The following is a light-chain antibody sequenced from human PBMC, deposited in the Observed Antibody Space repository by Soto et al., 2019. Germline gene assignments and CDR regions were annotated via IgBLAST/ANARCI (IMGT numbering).Light chain of an antibody. CDR2: AAS. CDR1: ENIFKF. V-gene: IGKV1-5*01. CDR3: QHYHSQSIT. J-gene: IGKJ4*01. Sequence: DILLIQSPATLSASVGERITITCRASENIFKFLAWYQQRSGSAPNLLIYAASDLEKGVPSRFSGSGSGTEFTLTIDNLQPNDSATYFCQHYHSQSITFGGGTQV.